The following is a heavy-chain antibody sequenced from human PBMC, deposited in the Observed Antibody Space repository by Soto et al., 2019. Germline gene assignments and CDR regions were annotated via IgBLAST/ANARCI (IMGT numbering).Heavy chain of an antibody. CDR3: AKPTGAWELLSWFDP. CDR1: GFTFSSYG. J-gene: IGHJ5*02. Sequence: QVQLVESGGGVVQPGRSLRLSCAASGFTFSSYGMHWVRQAPGTRLEWVAVISYDGSNKYYADSGKGRFTISRDNTKNTLYLQMNSRGAEDTAVSYCAKPTGAWELLSWFDPWGQGTLVTVSS. CDR2: ISYDGSNK. D-gene: IGHD1-26*01. V-gene: IGHV3-30*18.